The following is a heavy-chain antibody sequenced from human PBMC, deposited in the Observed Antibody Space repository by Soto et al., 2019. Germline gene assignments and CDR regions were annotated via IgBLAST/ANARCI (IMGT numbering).Heavy chain of an antibody. CDR1: CGSCSGYY. CDR3: ARCLEWLFFFDY. J-gene: IGHJ4*02. D-gene: IGHD3-3*01. Sequence: SETLSLSSAVYCGSCSGYYWSWIRQPPGKGLEWIGEINHSGSTYYNPSLKSRVTISVDTSKNQFSLKLSSVTAADTAVYYCARCLEWLFFFDYWGQGTLVTVSS. CDR2: INHSGST. V-gene: IGHV4-34*09.